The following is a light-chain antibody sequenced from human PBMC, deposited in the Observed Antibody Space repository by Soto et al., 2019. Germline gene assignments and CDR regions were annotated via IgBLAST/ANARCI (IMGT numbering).Light chain of an antibody. CDR1: SSDLDGYNY. CDR2: EVS. Sequence: QSALTQPASVSGSPGQSITISCTGTSSDLDGYNYVSWYQQVPGTAPKAMIYEVSSRPSGVSTRFSGSKSGNTASLTISGLQAEDEAYYYCSSYTTSTSFILFGGGTKVTVL. V-gene: IGLV2-14*01. J-gene: IGLJ2*01. CDR3: SSYTTSTSFIL.